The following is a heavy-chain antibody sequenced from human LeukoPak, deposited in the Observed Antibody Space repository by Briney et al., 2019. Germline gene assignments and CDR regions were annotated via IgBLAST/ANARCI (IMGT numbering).Heavy chain of an antibody. CDR3: ASLSGDYVSFGWYFDL. D-gene: IGHD4-17*01. CDR1: GFTFSSYD. J-gene: IGHJ2*01. V-gene: IGHV3-13*01. Sequence: GGSLRLSCAASGFTFSSYDMHWVRQATGKGLEWVSAIGTAGDTYYPGSVKGRFTISRDNAKNSLYLQMNSLRAEDTAVYYCASLSGDYVSFGWYFDLWGRGTLVTVSS. CDR2: IGTAGDT.